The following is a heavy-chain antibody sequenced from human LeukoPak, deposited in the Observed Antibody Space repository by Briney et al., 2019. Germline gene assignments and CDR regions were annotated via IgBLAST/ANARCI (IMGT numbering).Heavy chain of an antibody. CDR3: ARVGDYYDSSGSDRVDAFDI. CDR1: GYSISSGYY. Sequence: SETLSLTCTVSGYSISSGYYWGWIRQPPGKGLEWIGSIYHSGSTYYSPSLKSRVTISVDTSKNQFSLKLSSVTAADTAVYYCARVGDYYDSSGSDRVDAFDIWGQGTMVTVSS. J-gene: IGHJ3*02. CDR2: IYHSGST. D-gene: IGHD3-22*01. V-gene: IGHV4-38-2*02.